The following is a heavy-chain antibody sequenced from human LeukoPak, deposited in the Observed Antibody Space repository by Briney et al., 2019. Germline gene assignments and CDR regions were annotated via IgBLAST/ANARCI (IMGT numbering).Heavy chain of an antibody. CDR1: GGSFSGYY. CDR2: INHSGST. D-gene: IGHD6-13*01. V-gene: IGHV4-34*01. J-gene: IGHJ1*01. CDR3: ARVSSSWYDVYFQH. Sequence: SETLSLTCAVSGGSFSGYYWSWIRQPPGKGLEWIGEINHSGSTNYNPSLKSRVTISVDTSKNQFSLKLSSVTAADTAVYYCARVSSSWYDVYFQHWGQGTLVTVSS.